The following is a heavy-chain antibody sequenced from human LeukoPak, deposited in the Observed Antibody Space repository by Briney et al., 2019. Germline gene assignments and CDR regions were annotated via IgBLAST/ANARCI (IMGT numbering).Heavy chain of an antibody. Sequence: GGSLRLSCAASGITFSSYGMSWVRQAPGKGLEWVSSIISTGGTTYYADSVKGRFTISRDNAKNSLYLQMKSLRAEDTAVYYCARGKTSQNIVTRKTYNWFNPWGQGTLVTVSS. CDR1: GITFSSYG. CDR3: ARGKTSQNIVTRKTYNWFNP. CDR2: IISTGGTT. V-gene: IGHV3-23*01. D-gene: IGHD2/OR15-2a*01. J-gene: IGHJ5*02.